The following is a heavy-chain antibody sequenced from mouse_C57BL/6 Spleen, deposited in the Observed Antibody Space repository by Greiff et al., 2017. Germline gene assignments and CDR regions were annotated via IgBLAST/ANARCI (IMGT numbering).Heavy chain of an antibody. CDR3: SRRQLGQGFAY. Sequence: QVQLQQPGAELVKPGASVKLSCKASGYTFTSYWMQWVKQRPGKGLEWIGEIDPSDSYTNSNQKFKGKATLTVDTSSSTAYMQLSSLTSEDSAVYYCSRRQLGQGFAYWGQGTLVTVSA. CDR1: GYTFTSYW. CDR2: IDPSDSYT. V-gene: IGHV1-50*01. D-gene: IGHD4-1*02. J-gene: IGHJ3*01.